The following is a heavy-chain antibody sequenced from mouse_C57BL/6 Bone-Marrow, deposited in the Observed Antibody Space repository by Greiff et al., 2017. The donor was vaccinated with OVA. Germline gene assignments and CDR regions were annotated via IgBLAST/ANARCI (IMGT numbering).Heavy chain of an antibody. CDR3: ARGWYVDG. CDR2: IYPGSGST. Sequence: QVQLKQPGAELVKPGASVKMSCKASGYTFTSYWITWVKQRPGQGLEWIGDIYPGSGSTNYNEKFKSKATLTVDTSSSTAYMQLSSLTAEDAAVYYCARGWYVDGWGTGTTGTVSS. V-gene: IGHV1-55*01. CDR1: GYTFTSYW. J-gene: IGHJ1*03.